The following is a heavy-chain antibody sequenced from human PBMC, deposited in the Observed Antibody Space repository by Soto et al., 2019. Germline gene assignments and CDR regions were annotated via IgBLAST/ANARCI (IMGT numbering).Heavy chain of an antibody. CDR1: GGSLSGYY. V-gene: IGHV4-34*01. D-gene: IGHD5-12*01. J-gene: IGHJ4*02. CDR2: IKDGGLT. CDR3: ARGQEGVVATH. Sequence: QVQLQQWGAGLLKPSETLSLTCVVYGGSLSGYYWSWIRQPPGKGLEWIGEIKDGGLTNYSPSLKTRAPVSADTPKNRFSLKLHSGTAADRAVYYCARGQEGVVATHWDQGTLVTVSS.